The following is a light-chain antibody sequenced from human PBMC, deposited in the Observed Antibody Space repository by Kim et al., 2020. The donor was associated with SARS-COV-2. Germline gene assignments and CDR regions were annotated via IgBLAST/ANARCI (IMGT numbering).Light chain of an antibody. CDR3: QQRSNWPYS. CDR2: DAS. CDR1: QSVSSY. V-gene: IGKV3-11*01. Sequence: SLSSGDRVTLACRASQSVSSYLAWYQQKPGQAPRLLIYDASNRATGIPARFSGSGSGTDFTLTISSLEPEDFAVYYCQQRSNWPYSFGQGTKLEI. J-gene: IGKJ2*03.